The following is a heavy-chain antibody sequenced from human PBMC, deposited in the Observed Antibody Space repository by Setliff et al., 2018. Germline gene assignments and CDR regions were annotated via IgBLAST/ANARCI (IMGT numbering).Heavy chain of an antibody. CDR2: ITHTGTTGST. CDR3: ARGRNVASRLFDS. CDR1: GGTFTYYY. D-gene: IGHD6-6*01. V-gene: IGHV4-34*01. J-gene: IGHJ4*02. Sequence: SETLSLTCAAYGGTFTYYYWTWIRQSPAKGLEWIGEITHTGTTGSTKYNPSLKSRVTMSIDTSKNQFSLMVTSVTAADTAVYYCARGRNVASRLFDSWGQGTLVTVSS.